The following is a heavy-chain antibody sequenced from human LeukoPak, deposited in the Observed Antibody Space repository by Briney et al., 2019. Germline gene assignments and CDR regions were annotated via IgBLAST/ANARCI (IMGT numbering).Heavy chain of an antibody. Sequence: SVKVSCKASGGTFSSYAISWVRQAPGQGLEWMGGIIPIFGAANYAQKFQGRVTITADESTSTAYMELSSLRSEDTAVYYCARGSLEWLFIEFDYWGQGTLVTVSS. CDR1: GGTFSSYA. D-gene: IGHD3-3*01. V-gene: IGHV1-69*13. J-gene: IGHJ4*02. CDR2: IIPIFGAA. CDR3: ARGSLEWLFIEFDY.